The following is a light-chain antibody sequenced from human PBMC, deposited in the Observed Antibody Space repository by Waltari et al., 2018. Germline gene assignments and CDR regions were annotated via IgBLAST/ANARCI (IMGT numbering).Light chain of an antibody. CDR2: WAS. J-gene: IGKJ1*01. Sequence: DIVMTHSPDSLAVSLCDGATINCKTSQTVLYSSNDKNYLAWYQQKPGQPPKLLIYWASTRESGVPDRFSGSGSGTDFTLTISSLQAEDVAVYYCQQYYSTPQTFGQGTKVEV. V-gene: IGKV4-1*01. CDR1: QTVLYSSNDKNY. CDR3: QQYYSTPQT.